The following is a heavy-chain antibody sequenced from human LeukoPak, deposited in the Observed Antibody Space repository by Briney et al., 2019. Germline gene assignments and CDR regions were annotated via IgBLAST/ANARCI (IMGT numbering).Heavy chain of an antibody. CDR3: AKRGVVRDGYYLDY. CDR1: GFTFSSYA. D-gene: IGHD5-24*01. CDR2: ISGSGGST. Sequence: GGSLRLSCAASGFTFSSYAMSWVRQAPGKGLEWVSTISGSGGSTYYADSVKGRFTISRDNSKNTLYLQMNSLRAEDTAVFYCAKRGVVRDGYYLDYWGQGTLVTVSS. V-gene: IGHV3-23*01. J-gene: IGHJ4*02.